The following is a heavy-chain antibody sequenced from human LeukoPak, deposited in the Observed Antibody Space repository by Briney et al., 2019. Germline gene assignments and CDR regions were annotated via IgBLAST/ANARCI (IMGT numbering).Heavy chain of an antibody. CDR3: ARVSLDSSSWYPGSNFDP. J-gene: IGHJ5*02. D-gene: IGHD6-13*01. CDR2: IYHSGST. CDR1: GYSISSGYY. Sequence: SETLSLTCTVSGYSISSGYYWGWIRQPPGKGLEWIGSIYHSGSTYYNPSLKSRVTISVDTSKNQFSLKLSSVTAADTAVYYCARVSLDSSSWYPGSNFDPWGQGTLVTVSS. V-gene: IGHV4-38-2*02.